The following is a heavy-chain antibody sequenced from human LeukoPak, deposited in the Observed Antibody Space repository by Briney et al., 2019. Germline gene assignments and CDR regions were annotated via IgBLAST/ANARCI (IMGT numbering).Heavy chain of an antibody. CDR3: ARDSSGRLY. CDR2: IYYSGST. J-gene: IGHJ4*02. Sequence: PSETLSLTCTVSGGSISSSSYYWGWIRQPPGKGLEWIGSIYYSGSTYYNPSLKSRVTISVDTSKNQFSLKLSSVTAADTAVYYCARDSSGRLYWGQGTLVTVSS. V-gene: IGHV4-39*07. CDR1: GGSISSSSYY. D-gene: IGHD6-19*01.